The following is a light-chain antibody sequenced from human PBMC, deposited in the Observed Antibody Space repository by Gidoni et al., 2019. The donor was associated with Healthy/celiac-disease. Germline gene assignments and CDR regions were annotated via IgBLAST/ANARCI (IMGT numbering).Light chain of an antibody. V-gene: IGKV4-1*01. CDR1: QSVLYSSNNKNY. CDR2: WAP. J-gene: IGKJ4*01. Sequence: DIVMTQSPDYLAVSLGERATINCKSSQSVLYSSNNKNYLAWYQQKPGQPPKLLIYWAPTRESGVPDRFSGSGSGTDFTLTISSLQAEDVAVYYCQQYYSTLGAFGGGTKVEIK. CDR3: QQYYSTLGA.